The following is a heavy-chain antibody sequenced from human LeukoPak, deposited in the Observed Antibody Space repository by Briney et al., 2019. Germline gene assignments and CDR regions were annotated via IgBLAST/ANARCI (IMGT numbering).Heavy chain of an antibody. CDR3: ARDHEWLGLDY. Sequence: TLSLTCTVSGGSISSGSYYWSWIRQPAGKGLEWIGRIYTSGSTNYNPSLKSRVTISVDTSKDQFSLKLSSVTAADTAVYYCARDHEWLGLDYWGQGTLVTVSS. CDR1: GGSISSGSYY. J-gene: IGHJ4*02. D-gene: IGHD6-19*01. V-gene: IGHV4-61*02. CDR2: IYTSGST.